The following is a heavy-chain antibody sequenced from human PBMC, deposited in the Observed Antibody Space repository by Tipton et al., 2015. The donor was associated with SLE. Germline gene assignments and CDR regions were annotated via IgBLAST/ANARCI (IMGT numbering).Heavy chain of an antibody. CDR2: ISGSGGRA. J-gene: IGHJ4*02. V-gene: IGHV3-23*01. Sequence: SLRLSCAASGFTFSSYAMSWVRQAPGKGLEWVSAISGSGGRAYYADSVKGRFTISRDNSKNTLNLQMNSLRAEDTALYYCATDFDSSGYYYKRAFFGNWGPGTLVTVSS. D-gene: IGHD3-22*01. CDR1: GFTFSSYA. CDR3: ATDFDSSGYYYKRAFFGN.